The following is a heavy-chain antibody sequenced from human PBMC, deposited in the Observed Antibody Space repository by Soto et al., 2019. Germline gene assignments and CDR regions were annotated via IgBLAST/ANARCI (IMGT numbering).Heavy chain of an antibody. J-gene: IGHJ6*02. D-gene: IGHD2-2*01. CDR2: INAGNGNT. Sequence: ASVKVSCKASGYTFTSYAMHWVRQAPGQRLEWIVWINAGNGNTKYSLKFQGRVTITRDTSASTAYMGLSSLRSEDTAVYYFARYCSSTSCPPYYYYYGMDVWGQGTTVTVSS. V-gene: IGHV1-3*01. CDR1: GYTFTSYA. CDR3: ARYCSSTSCPPYYYYYGMDV.